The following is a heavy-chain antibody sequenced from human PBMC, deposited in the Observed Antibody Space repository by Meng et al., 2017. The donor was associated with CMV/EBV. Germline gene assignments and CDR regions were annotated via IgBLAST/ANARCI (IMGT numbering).Heavy chain of an antibody. CDR3: ARCRARVVPDY. Sequence: VQLQHWGAGLLKPSETLSRTCAVYGGSFSGYYWSWIRQPPGKGLEWIGEINHSGSTNYNPSLKNRVTISVDTSKNQFSLKLSSVTAADTAVYYCARCRARVVPDYWGQGTLVTVSS. CDR1: GGSFSGYY. CDR2: INHSGST. J-gene: IGHJ4*02. V-gene: IGHV4-34*01. D-gene: IGHD4-23*01.